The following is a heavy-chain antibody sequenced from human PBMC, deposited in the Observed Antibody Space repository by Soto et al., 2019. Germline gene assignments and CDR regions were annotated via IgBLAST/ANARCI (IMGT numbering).Heavy chain of an antibody. CDR3: AREGPAPYYSYGMDV. V-gene: IGHV1-18*01. Sequence: QVQLVQSGGEVKKPGASVKVSCKTSGYSFTTYGISWVRQAPGQGLEWMGWSSGYNGNTNYAQKFQGRVTTTTDTSTSTAYMEMRSLRSDDTAGYYCAREGPAPYYSYGMDVWGQGSTVAVSS. CDR1: GYSFTTYG. J-gene: IGHJ6*02. CDR2: SSGYNGNT.